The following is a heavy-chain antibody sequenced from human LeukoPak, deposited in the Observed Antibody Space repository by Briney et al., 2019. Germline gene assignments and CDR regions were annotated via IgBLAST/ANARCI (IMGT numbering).Heavy chain of an antibody. Sequence: SQTLSLTCALSGDSVSSNSAAWNWIRQSPSRGLEWLGRTYYRSKWYSDYAVSVKSRITVNPDTSRNRFSLQLNSMTPEDTAVYYCARAEYRAVAATFDSWGRGTLVTVSS. J-gene: IGHJ5*01. D-gene: IGHD6-19*01. V-gene: IGHV6-1*01. CDR1: GDSVSSNSAA. CDR2: TYYRSKWYS. CDR3: ARAEYRAVAATFDS.